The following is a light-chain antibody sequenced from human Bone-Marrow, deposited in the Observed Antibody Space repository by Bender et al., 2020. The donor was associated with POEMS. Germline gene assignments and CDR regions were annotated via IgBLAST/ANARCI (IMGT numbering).Light chain of an antibody. CDR2: DVS. J-gene: IGLJ2*01. V-gene: IGLV2-14*01. CDR1: SSDVGGYNF. CDR3: QAWDSSTAVV. Sequence: QSALTQPASVSGSPGQSITISCTGTSSDVGGYNFVSWYQQHPGKAPKLMIYDVSKRPSGIPERFSGSNSGNTATLTISGTQAMDEADYYCQAWDSSTAVVFGGGTKLTVL.